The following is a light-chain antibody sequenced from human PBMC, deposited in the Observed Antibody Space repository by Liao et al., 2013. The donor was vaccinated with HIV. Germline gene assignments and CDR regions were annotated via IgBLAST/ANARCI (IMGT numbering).Light chain of an antibody. CDR1: YLEDKH. J-gene: IGLJ3*02. CDR2: QDN. Sequence: SYELTQPPSVSVSPGQTATITCYGVYLEDKHVCWYQQKPGQSPVLVIYQDNKRPSGIPERFSGSNPGITAALTISRVVAGDEADYYCQVWDRSSDHWVFGGGTKLTVL. CDR3: QVWDRSSDHWV. V-gene: IGLV3-1*01.